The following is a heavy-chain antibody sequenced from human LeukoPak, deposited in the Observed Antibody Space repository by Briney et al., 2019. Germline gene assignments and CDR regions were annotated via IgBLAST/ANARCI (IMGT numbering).Heavy chain of an antibody. D-gene: IGHD6-13*01. V-gene: IGHV4-30-4*01. CDR1: GGSISSGGYY. CDR3: ARDFPRLYSSSWYKATGWFDP. J-gene: IGHJ5*02. CDR2: IYYSGST. Sequence: SETLSLTCTVSGGSISSGGYYWGWIRQPPGKGLEWIGYIYYSGSTYYNPSLKSRVTISVDTSKNQFSLKLSSVTAADTAVYYCARDFPRLYSSSWYKATGWFDPWGQGTLVTVSS.